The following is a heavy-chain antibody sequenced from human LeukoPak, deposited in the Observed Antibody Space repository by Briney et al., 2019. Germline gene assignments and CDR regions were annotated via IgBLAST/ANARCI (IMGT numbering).Heavy chain of an antibody. CDR3: ATIASPLSYYYDSSGYYWFDP. V-gene: IGHV1-24*01. CDR2: FDPEDGET. J-gene: IGHJ5*02. D-gene: IGHD3-22*01. Sequence: ASVKVSCKVSGYTLTELSMHWVRQAPGKGLEWMGGFDPEDGETIYAQKFQGRVTMTEDTSTDTAYMELSSPRSEDTAVYYCATIASPLSYYYDSSGYYWFDPWGQGTLVTVSS. CDR1: GYTLTELS.